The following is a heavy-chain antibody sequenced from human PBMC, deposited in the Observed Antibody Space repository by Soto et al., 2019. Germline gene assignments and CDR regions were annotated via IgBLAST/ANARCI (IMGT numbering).Heavy chain of an antibody. CDR1: GGTFSSYA. V-gene: IGHV1-69*01. J-gene: IGHJ6*02. CDR3: ARAEYYYDSSGYSYYYYGMDV. CDR2: IIPIFGTA. D-gene: IGHD3-22*01. Sequence: QVQLVQSGAEVKKPGSSVKVSCKASGGTFSSYAISWVRQAPGQGLEWMGGIIPIFGTANYAQKFQGRVTITADESTSTAYMELSSLRSEDMAVYYCARAEYYYDSSGYSYYYYGMDVWGQGTTVTVSS.